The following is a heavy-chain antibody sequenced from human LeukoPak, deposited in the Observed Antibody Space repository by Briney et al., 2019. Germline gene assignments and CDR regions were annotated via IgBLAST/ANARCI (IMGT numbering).Heavy chain of an antibody. Sequence: GGSLRRSCAASGFTFSSYAMSWVRQAPGKGLEWVSAITNSGGITYYADSVKGRFTISRDNSKNTLYQQMTSLRAEDTAVDYCAKEPPHVSWLFDYWGQGTLVTVSS. D-gene: IGHD3-16*01. J-gene: IGHJ4*02. CDR3: AKEPPHVSWLFDY. V-gene: IGHV3-23*01. CDR1: GFTFSSYA. CDR2: ITNSGGIT.